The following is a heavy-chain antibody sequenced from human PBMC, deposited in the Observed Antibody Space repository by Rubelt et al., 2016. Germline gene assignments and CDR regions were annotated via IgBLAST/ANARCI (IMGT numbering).Heavy chain of an antibody. Sequence: EVQLVESGGGLVQPGGSLRLSCAASGFTFSSYDTHWVRQATGKGLEWVSAIGTAGAPYYPGSVKGRFTISRENAKNSLYLQMNSLRAGDTAVYYCARVTSGSYDQWGQGTLVTVSS. CDR1: GFTFSSYD. D-gene: IGHD1-26*01. CDR2: IGTAGAP. V-gene: IGHV3-13*05. CDR3: ARVTSGSYDQ. J-gene: IGHJ4*02.